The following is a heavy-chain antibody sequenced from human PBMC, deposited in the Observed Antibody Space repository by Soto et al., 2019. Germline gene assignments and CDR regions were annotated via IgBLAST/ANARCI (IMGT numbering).Heavy chain of an antibody. CDR3: ARGYCSSTSCYGGDAFDI. J-gene: IGHJ3*02. CDR2: ISSSSSYI. D-gene: IGHD2-2*01. CDR1: GFTFSSYS. Sequence: GGSLRLSCAASGFTFSSYSMNWVRQAPGKGLEWVSSISSSSSYIYYADSVKGRFTISRDNAKNSLYLQMNSLRAEDTAVYYCARGYCSSTSCYGGDAFDIWGQGTMVTVSS. V-gene: IGHV3-21*01.